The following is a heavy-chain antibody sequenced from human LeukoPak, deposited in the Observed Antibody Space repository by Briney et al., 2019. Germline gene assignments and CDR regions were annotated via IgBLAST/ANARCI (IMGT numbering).Heavy chain of an antibody. V-gene: IGHV4-39*01. Sequence: SETLSLTCSVSGSSISSSSDYWGWIRQPPGKGLEWIGSIYYSGRTYYNLSLKSRVTMSVDTSKNQFSLKLNSVTAADTAVYYCAICRKFYSDSSGYCNYFDSRGQGTLVTVSS. CDR1: GSSISSSSDY. CDR3: AICRKFYSDSSGYCNYFDS. D-gene: IGHD3-22*01. CDR2: IYYSGRT. J-gene: IGHJ4*02.